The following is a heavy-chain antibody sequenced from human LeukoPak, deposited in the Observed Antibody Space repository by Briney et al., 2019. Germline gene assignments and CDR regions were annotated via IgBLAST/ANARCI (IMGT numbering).Heavy chain of an antibody. V-gene: IGHV4-39*07. CDR3: ASEAVWFGDPNFDY. CDR1: GGSISSSSYY. CDR2: IYYSGST. J-gene: IGHJ4*02. D-gene: IGHD3-10*01. Sequence: PSETLSLTCTVSGGSISSSSYYWGWIRQPPGKGLEWIGSIYYSGSTYYNPSLKSRVTISVDTSKNQFSLKLSSVTAADTAVYYCASEAVWFGDPNFDYWGQGTLVTVSS.